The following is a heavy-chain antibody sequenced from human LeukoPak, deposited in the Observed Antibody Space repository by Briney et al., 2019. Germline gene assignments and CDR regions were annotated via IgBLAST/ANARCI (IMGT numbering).Heavy chain of an antibody. CDR3: ARVDTAMATPY. CDR1: GFTFSSYA. J-gene: IGHJ4*02. V-gene: IGHV3-30-3*01. Sequence: PGRSLRLSCAASGFTFSSYAMHWVRQAPGKGLEWVAVISYDGSNKYYADSVKGRFTISRDNSKNTLYLQMNSLRAEDTAVYYCARVDTAMATPYWGQGTLVTVSS. CDR2: ISYDGSNK. D-gene: IGHD5-18*01.